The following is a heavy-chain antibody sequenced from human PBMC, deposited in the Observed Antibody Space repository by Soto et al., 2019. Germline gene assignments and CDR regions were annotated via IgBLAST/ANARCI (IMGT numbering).Heavy chain of an antibody. J-gene: IGHJ6*02. CDR3: ARHRARATPGYYYGMDV. Sequence: QLQLQESGPGLVKPSETLSLTCTVSGGSISSSSYYWGWIRQPPGKGLEWIESIYYSGSTYYNPSLKSRVTISVDTSKNQFSLKLSSVTAADTAVYYCARHRARATPGYYYGMDVWGQGTTVTVSS. D-gene: IGHD3-10*01. CDR1: GGSISSSSYY. CDR2: IYYSGST. V-gene: IGHV4-39*01.